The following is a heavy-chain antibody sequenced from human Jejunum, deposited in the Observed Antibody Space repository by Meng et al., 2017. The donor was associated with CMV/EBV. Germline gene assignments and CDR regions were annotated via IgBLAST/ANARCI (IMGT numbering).Heavy chain of an antibody. CDR2: YDPEDGET. V-gene: IGHV1-24*01. D-gene: IGHD3-3*01. CDR1: GSTICELS. J-gene: IGHJ4*02. CDR3: APITIFGVADGDD. Sequence: VSGSTICELSIHWVRQAPGKGLEWMGGYDPEDGETVYAQKFQGRVTMTEDTSTDTAYMELSSLRFEDTAMYYCAPITIFGVADGDDWGQGTLVTVSS.